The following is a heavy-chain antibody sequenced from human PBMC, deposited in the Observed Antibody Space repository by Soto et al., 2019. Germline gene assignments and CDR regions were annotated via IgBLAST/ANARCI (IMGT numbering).Heavy chain of an antibody. Sequence: ETLSLTCTVSGGSINSNNYYWVWIRQPPGKGLEWIGSINYRGNTYYNPYLKSRLSIYVDTSKNQFSLKLSSVTAADTAVYYCTTYHLGDLFTFDYWGQGTLVTVSS. D-gene: IGHD3-16*01. J-gene: IGHJ4*02. V-gene: IGHV4-39*01. CDR2: INYRGNT. CDR1: GGSINSNNYY. CDR3: TTYHLGDLFTFDY.